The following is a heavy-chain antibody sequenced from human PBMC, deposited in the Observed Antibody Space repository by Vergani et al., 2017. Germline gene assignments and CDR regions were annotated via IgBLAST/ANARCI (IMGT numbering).Heavy chain of an antibody. CDR2: IIPILGIA. J-gene: IGHJ1*01. V-gene: IGHV1-69*08. CDR3: AGDGTSCYLGRAECFQH. Sequence: QVQLVQSGAEVKKPGSSVKVSCKASGGTFSSYTISWVRQAPGQGLEWMGRIIPILGIANYAQKFQGRVTITADKSTSTAYMELSSLRSEDTAVYYGAGDGTSCYLGRAECFQHWGQGTLVTVSS. CDR1: GGTFSSYT. D-gene: IGHD2-2*01.